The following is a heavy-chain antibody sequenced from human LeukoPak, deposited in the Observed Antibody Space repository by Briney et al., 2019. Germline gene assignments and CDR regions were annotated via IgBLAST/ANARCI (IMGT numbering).Heavy chain of an antibody. CDR1: GDSISNYF. CDR2: MSYSGST. Sequence: SETLSLTCTVSGDSISNYFWSWIRQPPGKGLEWIGSMSYSGSTNYNASLRSRVTISVDTSKNQFSLKLNSVTAADTAVYYCARPNYYDMHFDIWGQGTMVTVSS. J-gene: IGHJ3*02. V-gene: IGHV4-59*08. CDR3: ARPNYYDMHFDI. D-gene: IGHD3-22*01.